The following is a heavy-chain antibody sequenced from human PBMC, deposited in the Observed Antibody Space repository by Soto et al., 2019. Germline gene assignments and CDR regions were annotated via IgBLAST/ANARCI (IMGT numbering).Heavy chain of an antibody. V-gene: IGHV3-7*01. J-gene: IGHJ3*02. CDR2: IKQDGSEK. Sequence: GGSLRLSCAASGFTFSSYWMSWVRQAPGKGLEWVANIKQDGSEKYYVDSVKGRFTISRDNAKNSLYLQMNSLRAEDTAVYYCARGRIAAAGMGGDAFDIWGQGTMVTVSS. CDR3: ARGRIAAAGMGGDAFDI. D-gene: IGHD6-13*01. CDR1: GFTFSSYW.